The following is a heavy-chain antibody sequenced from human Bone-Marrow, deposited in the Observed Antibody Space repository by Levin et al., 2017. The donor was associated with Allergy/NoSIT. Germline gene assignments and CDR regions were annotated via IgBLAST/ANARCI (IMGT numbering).Heavy chain of an antibody. V-gene: IGHV4-4*07. CDR3: ARDSAVVTPYAFDI. J-gene: IGHJ3*02. CDR1: GASIRSYY. D-gene: IGHD4-23*01. CDR2: IYASGNT. Sequence: SETLSLTCTISGASIRSYYWSWIRQPAGKGLEWIGRIYASGNTDYKPSLKSRLTLSADTSNNQFSLKLTSVTAADTAVYYCARDSAVVTPYAFDIWGQGTMVTVSS.